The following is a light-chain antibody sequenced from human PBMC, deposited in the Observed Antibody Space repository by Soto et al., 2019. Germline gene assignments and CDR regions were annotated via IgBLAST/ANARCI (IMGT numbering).Light chain of an antibody. V-gene: IGKV3-20*01. CDR2: GAS. CDR3: QQFGSSPT. CDR1: QSVSSSY. J-gene: IGKJ1*01. Sequence: EIVLTQSPGTLSLSPGERATLSCRASQSVSSSYLAWYQQKPGQAPRLLIYGASSRATGIPDRFSGSRSGTDFTLTISRLEPEDFAVYYCQQFGSSPTFGQGTKVEIK.